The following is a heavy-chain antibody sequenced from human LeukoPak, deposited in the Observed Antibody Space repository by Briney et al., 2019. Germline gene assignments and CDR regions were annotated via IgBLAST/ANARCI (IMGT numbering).Heavy chain of an antibody. CDR2: ISYDGSNK. Sequence: AGGSLRLSCAASGFPFSNYRMHWVPQAPGKGLEWVAVISYDGSNKYYADYVKGRFTISRDNSKNTLYLQMNSLRAEDTAVYYCAKDLLSSGSGVLDYWGQGTLVTVSS. V-gene: IGHV3-30*18. J-gene: IGHJ4*02. CDR1: GFPFSNYR. D-gene: IGHD6-19*01. CDR3: AKDLLSSGSGVLDY.